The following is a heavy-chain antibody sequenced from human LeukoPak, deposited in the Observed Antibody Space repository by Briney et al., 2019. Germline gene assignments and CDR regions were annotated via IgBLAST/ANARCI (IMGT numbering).Heavy chain of an antibody. V-gene: IGHV3-15*01. D-gene: IGHD5-18*01. CDR3: TTDSPAAMAPVYYFDY. Sequence: GGSLRLSCAASGFTFSNAWMSWVRQAPGKGLEWVGRIKSKTDGGTTDYAAPVKGRFTISRDDSKNTLYLQMNSLKTEDTAVYYCTTDSPAAMAPVYYFDYWGQGTLVTVSS. CDR1: GFTFSNAW. CDR2: IKSKTDGGTT. J-gene: IGHJ4*02.